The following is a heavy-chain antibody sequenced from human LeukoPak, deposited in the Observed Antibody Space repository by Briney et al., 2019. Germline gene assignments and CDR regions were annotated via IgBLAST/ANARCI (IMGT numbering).Heavy chain of an antibody. CDR2: IYYSGST. Sequence: PPETLSLTCTVSGGSISSSSYYWGWTRQPPGKGLEWIGSIYYSGSTYYNPSLKSRVTISVDTSKNQFSLKLSSVTAADTAVYYCARAGIAALSLLVEYYFDYWGQGTLVTVSS. J-gene: IGHJ4*02. CDR3: ARAGIAALSLLVEYYFDY. D-gene: IGHD6-6*01. V-gene: IGHV4-39*07. CDR1: GGSISSSSYY.